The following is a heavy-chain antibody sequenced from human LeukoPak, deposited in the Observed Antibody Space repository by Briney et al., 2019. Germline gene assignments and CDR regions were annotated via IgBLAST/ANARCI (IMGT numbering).Heavy chain of an antibody. CDR2: INHSGST. V-gene: IGHV4-34*01. Sequence: SETLSLTCTVSGGSISGSYWSWIRQPPGKGLEWIGEINHSGSTNYNPSLKSRVTISVDTSKNQFSLKLSSVTAADTAVYYCARAAYYIPIDYWGQGTLVTVSS. D-gene: IGHD1-26*01. CDR1: GGSISGSY. CDR3: ARAAYYIPIDY. J-gene: IGHJ4*02.